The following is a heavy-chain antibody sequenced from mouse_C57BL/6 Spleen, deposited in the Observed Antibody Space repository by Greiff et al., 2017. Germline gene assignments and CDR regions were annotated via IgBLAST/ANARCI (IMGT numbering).Heavy chain of an antibody. CDR3: TRKNDYDSWYFDV. D-gene: IGHD2-4*01. V-gene: IGHV1-15*01. J-gene: IGHJ1*03. CDR2: IDPETGGT. Sequence: QVQLKESGAELVRPGASVTLSCKASGYTFTDYEMHWVKQTPVHGLEWIGAIDPETGGTAYNQKFKGKAILTADKSSSTAYMELRSLTSEDSAVYYCTRKNDYDSWYFDVWGTGTTVTVSS. CDR1: GYTFTDYE.